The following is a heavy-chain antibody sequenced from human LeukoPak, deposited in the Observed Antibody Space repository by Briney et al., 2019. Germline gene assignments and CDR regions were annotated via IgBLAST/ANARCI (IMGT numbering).Heavy chain of an antibody. CDR2: ISGYNGNT. CDR3: ARNAEWELRSWFDP. CDR1: GYNIGTYG. Sequence: ASVKVSCKASGYNIGTYGMSWVRQAPGQELEYMGWISGYNGNTHYARKFQGRVTMTTDTSTSTAYMELRNLRSDDTAVYYCARNAEWELRSWFDPWGQGTLVTVSS. V-gene: IGHV1-18*01. J-gene: IGHJ5*02. D-gene: IGHD1-26*01.